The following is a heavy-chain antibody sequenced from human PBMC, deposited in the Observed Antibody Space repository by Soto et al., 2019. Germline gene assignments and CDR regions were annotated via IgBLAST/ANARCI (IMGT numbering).Heavy chain of an antibody. CDR1: GGTFSDYH. D-gene: IGHD2-21*02. Sequence: PSETLSLTYAVYGGTFSDYHWTGIRQPPGKGLEWIGEINHSGTTNYNPSLNSRVTISVDTSKNQFSLKLSSVTAADTALYYCARARVEVTAGARYGMDVWGQGTTVTVS. CDR2: INHSGTT. J-gene: IGHJ6*02. CDR3: ARARVEVTAGARYGMDV. V-gene: IGHV4-34*01.